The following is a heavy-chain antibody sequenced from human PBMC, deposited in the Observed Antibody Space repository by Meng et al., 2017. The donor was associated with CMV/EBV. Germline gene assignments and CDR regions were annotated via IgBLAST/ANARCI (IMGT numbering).Heavy chain of an antibody. CDR1: GGSISSYY. D-gene: IGHD5-24*01. CDR2: IYYSGST. V-gene: IGHV4-59*01. Sequence: ESLKISCIVSGGSISSYYWSWIRQPPGKGLEWIGYIYYSGSTNYNPSLKSRVTISVDTSKNQFSLKLSSVTAADTAVYYCARGVEMATINYYGMDVWGQGTTVTVSS. CDR3: ARGVEMATINYYGMDV. J-gene: IGHJ6*02.